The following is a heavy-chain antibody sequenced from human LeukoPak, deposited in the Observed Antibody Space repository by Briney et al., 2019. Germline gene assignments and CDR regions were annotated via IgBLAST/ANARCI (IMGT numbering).Heavy chain of an antibody. J-gene: IGHJ4*02. D-gene: IGHD1-1*01. CDR1: GFIFSDYG. Sequence: GGSLRLSCAVSGFIFSDYGFHWIRQAPGKGLEWVAVTRFDGSIKQYADSVKGRFTISRDDSKNTLYLQMNSLKSEDTAVYYCARWGGTRQYYFDYWGRGTLVTVSS. V-gene: IGHV3-33*01. CDR2: TRFDGSIK. CDR3: ARWGGTRQYYFDY.